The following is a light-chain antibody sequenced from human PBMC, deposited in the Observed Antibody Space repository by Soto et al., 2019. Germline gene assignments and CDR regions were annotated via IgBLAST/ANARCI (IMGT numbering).Light chain of an antibody. CDR1: QDISNY. Sequence: DIQMTQSPSSLSASVGDRVAITCQASQDISNYLNWYQQKPGKAPKLLIYDASNLETAVPSRFSGSGSGTDFTLAISSLQPEDSATYYCLQDINYPWTFGQGTKVDIK. CDR3: LQDINYPWT. CDR2: DAS. V-gene: IGKV1-33*01. J-gene: IGKJ1*01.